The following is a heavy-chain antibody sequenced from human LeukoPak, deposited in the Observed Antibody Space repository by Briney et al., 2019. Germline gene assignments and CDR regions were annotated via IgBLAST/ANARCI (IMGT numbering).Heavy chain of an antibody. CDR3: ARGYYDSSGYPEYFQH. V-gene: IGHV4-59*01. J-gene: IGHJ1*01. Sequence: SETLSLTCTVSGGSISSYYWSWIRQPPGKGLEWIRYIYYSGSTNYNPSLKSRFTISVDTSKNQFSLKLSSVTAADTAVYYCARGYYDSSGYPEYFQHWGQGTLVTVSS. D-gene: IGHD3-22*01. CDR1: GGSISSYY. CDR2: IYYSGST.